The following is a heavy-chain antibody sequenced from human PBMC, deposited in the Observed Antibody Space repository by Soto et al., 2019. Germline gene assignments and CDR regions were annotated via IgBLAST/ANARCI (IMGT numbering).Heavy chain of an antibody. CDR3: ARDPTATLSDWFDP. J-gene: IGHJ5*02. V-gene: IGHV1-69*13. CDR2: IIPIFGTA. D-gene: IGHD4-4*01. CDR1: GGTFSSYA. Sequence: SVKVSCKASGGTFSSYAISWVRQAPGQGLEWMGGIIPIFGTANYAQKFQGRVTITADESTSTAYMELSSLRSEDTAVYYCARDPTATLSDWFDPWGQGTLVPVSS.